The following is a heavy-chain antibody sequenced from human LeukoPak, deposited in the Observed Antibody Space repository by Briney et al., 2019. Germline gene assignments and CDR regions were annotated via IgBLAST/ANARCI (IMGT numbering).Heavy chain of an antibody. J-gene: IGHJ4*02. D-gene: IGHD3-9*01. V-gene: IGHV3-21*01. CDR3: ARVMGYFDWLPQGGSIDY. CDR1: GFLFSSYR. Sequence: GGSLRLSCAASGFLFSSYRMNWVRQAPGKGLEWVSCISSSSSYIYYADSVKGRFTISRDNAKNTLYLQMNSLRAEDTAVYYCARVMGYFDWLPQGGSIDYWGQGTLVTVSS. CDR2: ISSSSSYI.